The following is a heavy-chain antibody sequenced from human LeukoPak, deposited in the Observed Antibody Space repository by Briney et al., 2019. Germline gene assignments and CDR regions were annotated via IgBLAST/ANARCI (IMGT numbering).Heavy chain of an antibody. CDR2: ITKNGDST. J-gene: IGHJ4*02. V-gene: IGHV3-23*01. Sequence: GGSLTPSCAASGFTFSNYAMSWVRQAPGKGLECVSVITKNGDSTVYADSVKGRFTMSRDNSKDTLYLQMNTLSAEDTAVYFCAKGTRPYCSGGTCYPLDSWGQGTLVTVSS. CDR1: GFTFSNYA. D-gene: IGHD2-15*01. CDR3: AKGTRPYCSGGTCYPLDS.